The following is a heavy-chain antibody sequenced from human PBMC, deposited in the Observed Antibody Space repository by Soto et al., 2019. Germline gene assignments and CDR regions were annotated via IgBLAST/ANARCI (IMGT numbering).Heavy chain of an antibody. CDR1: GGSISSYY. CDR2: IYYSGST. Sequence: QVQLQESGPGLMKPSETLSLTCTVSGGSISSYYWSWIRQPPGKGLEWIGYIYYSGSTNYNPSLKSRVAIPVDTSQNQFSLKLNSLAAADTAVYYCSRHNYGSGSTYFDYWGQGTLVTVSS. V-gene: IGHV4-59*08. CDR3: SRHNYGSGSTYFDY. D-gene: IGHD3-10*01. J-gene: IGHJ4*02.